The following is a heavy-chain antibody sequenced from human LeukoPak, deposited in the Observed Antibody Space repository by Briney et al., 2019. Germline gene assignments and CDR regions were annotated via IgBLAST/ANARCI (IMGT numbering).Heavy chain of an antibody. J-gene: IGHJ5*02. CDR3: ARAGVGDWFDP. D-gene: IGHD3-10*01. Sequence: SQTLSLTCAVSGGSISSGGYSWSWIRQPPGKGLEWIGYIYHSGSTYYNLSLKSRVTISVDRSKNQFSLKLSSVTAADTAVYYCARAGVGDWFDPWGQGTLVTVSS. V-gene: IGHV4-30-2*01. CDR2: IYHSGST. CDR1: GGSISSGGYS.